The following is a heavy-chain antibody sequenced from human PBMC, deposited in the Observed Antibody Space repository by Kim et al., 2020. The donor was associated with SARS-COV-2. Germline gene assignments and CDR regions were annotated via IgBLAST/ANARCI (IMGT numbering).Heavy chain of an antibody. V-gene: IGHV3-74*01. D-gene: IGHD4-17*01. CDR1: GFSFSNSW. CDR3: AVLGSPYGDFDF. Sequence: GGSLRLSCAASGFSFSNSWMHWVRQAPGKGLVWVSRIKSDGSSTSYADSVKDRFTISRHNAKHTLYLQMNSLRAEDTAVYYCAVLGSPYGDFDFWGQGTLVTVSS. CDR2: IKSDGSST. J-gene: IGHJ4*02.